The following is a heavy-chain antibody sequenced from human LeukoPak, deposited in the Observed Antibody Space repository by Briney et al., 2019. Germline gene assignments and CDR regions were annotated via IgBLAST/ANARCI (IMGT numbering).Heavy chain of an antibody. CDR1: GGSISSGGYY. J-gene: IGHJ4*02. Sequence: SETLSLTCTVSGGSISSGGYYWSWIRQHPGKGLEWIGYIYYSGSTYYNPSLKSRATISVDTSKNQFSLKLSSVTAADTAVYYCARDVDSSGWFDYWGQGTLVTVSS. CDR2: IYYSGST. CDR3: ARDVDSSGWFDY. V-gene: IGHV4-31*03. D-gene: IGHD6-19*01.